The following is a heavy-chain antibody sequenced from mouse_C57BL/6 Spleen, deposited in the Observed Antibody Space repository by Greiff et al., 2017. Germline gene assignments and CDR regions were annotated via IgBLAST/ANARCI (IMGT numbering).Heavy chain of an antibody. CDR1: GYTFTDYY. J-gene: IGHJ4*01. CDR2: INPDNGGT. D-gene: IGHD1-1*01. Sequence: EVQLQQSGPELVKPGASVKISCTASGYTFTDYYMNWVKQSHGKSLEWIGDINPDNGGTSYNQKFKGKATLTVDKSSSTAYMELRSLTSEDSAVYYCARYYYGYAMDYWGQGTSVTVSS. V-gene: IGHV1-26*01. CDR3: ARYYYGYAMDY.